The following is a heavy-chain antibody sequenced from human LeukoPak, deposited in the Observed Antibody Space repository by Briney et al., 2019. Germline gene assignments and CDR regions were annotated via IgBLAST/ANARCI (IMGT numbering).Heavy chain of an antibody. J-gene: IGHJ1*01. D-gene: IGHD2-2*01. CDR2: ISYDGSNK. V-gene: IGHV3-30-3*02. CDR1: GFTFSGYP. CDR3: ANVFRPIVVPAAIPPGPSHEDFQH. Sequence: GGSLRLSCAASGFTFSGYPIHWVRQAPGKGLEWVAVISYDGSNKYYADSVKGRFTISRDNSKNTLYLQMNSLRAEDTAVYYCANVFRPIVVPAAIPPGPSHEDFQHWGQGTLVTVSS.